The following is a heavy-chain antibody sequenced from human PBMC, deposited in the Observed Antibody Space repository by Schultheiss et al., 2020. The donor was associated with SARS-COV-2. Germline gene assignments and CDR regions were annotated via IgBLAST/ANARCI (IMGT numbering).Heavy chain of an antibody. D-gene: IGHD2-2*01. CDR3: ARERGVYCSSTSCLSYYYYYMDV. CDR1: GFTFSNYW. CDR2: IKTVGSIT. J-gene: IGHJ6*03. V-gene: IGHV3-74*03. Sequence: GGSLSLSCAASGFTFSNYWMYWVRQAPGKGLVWVSRIKTVGSITQYVDSVKGRFTISRDNAKNTVDLQMDSLRAEDTAVYYCARERGVYCSSTSCLSYYYYYMDVWGKGTTVTVSS.